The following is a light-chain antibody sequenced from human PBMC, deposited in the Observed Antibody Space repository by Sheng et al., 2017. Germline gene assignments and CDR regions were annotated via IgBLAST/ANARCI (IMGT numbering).Light chain of an antibody. CDR3: CSYAGTSTWV. V-gene: IGLV2-23*01. J-gene: IGLJ3*02. CDR1: SRDVGGYEY. Sequence: QSALTQPPSASGSPGQSVTISCTGTSRDVGGYEYVSWYQQHPGKVPKLMIYEGTKRPSGVSNRFSGSKAGNTASLTISGLQAEDEADYYCCSYAGTSTWVFGGGTKLTVL. CDR2: EGT.